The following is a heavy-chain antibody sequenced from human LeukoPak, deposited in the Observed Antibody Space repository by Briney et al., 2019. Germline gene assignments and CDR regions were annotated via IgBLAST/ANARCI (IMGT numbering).Heavy chain of an antibody. D-gene: IGHD3-16*01. CDR3: ARASDVWGNDPFVVDP. V-gene: IGHV4-38-2*01. J-gene: IGHJ5*02. CDR1: GYSITSGYY. Sequence: PSETLSLTCAVSGYSITSGYYWGWIRQPPGKGLEWIGSIYHSGSTSYNPSLKSRVTISLDTSKNQFSLKLSSVTAADTAVYYCARASDVWGNDPFVVDPWGQGTLVTVSS. CDR2: IYHSGST.